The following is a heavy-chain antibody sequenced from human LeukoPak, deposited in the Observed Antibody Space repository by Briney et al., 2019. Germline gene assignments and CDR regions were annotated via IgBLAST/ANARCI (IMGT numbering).Heavy chain of an antibody. V-gene: IGHV3-9*01. CDR3: AKALGIWDLSCPDI. J-gene: IGHJ3*02. D-gene: IGHD1-26*01. CDR2: ISWNSGSI. Sequence: GGSLRLSCAASGFTFDDYAMHWVRQAPGKGLEWVSGISWNSGSIGYADSVKGRFTISRDNAKNSLYLQMNSLRAEDTALYYCAKALGIWDLSCPDIWGQGTMVTVSS. CDR1: GFTFDDYA.